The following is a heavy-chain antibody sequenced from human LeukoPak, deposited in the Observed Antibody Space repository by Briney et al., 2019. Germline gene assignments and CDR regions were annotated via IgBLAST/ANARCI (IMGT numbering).Heavy chain of an antibody. CDR2: INSDGSST. D-gene: IGHD6-13*01. Sequence: GGSLRLSCAASGFTFSSYWMHWVCQAPGKGLVWVSRINSDGSSTSYADSVKGRFTISRDNAKNTLYLQMNSLRAEDTAVYYCARAPGSSSSWSYFDFWGQGTLVTVSS. CDR3: ARAPGSSSSWSYFDF. V-gene: IGHV3-74*01. J-gene: IGHJ4*02. CDR1: GFTFSSYW.